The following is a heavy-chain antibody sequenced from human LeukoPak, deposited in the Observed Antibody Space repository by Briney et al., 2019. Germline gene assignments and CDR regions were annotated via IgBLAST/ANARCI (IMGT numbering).Heavy chain of an antibody. CDR3: ARVRAVAGRQENFDY. D-gene: IGHD6-19*01. Sequence: GGSPRLSCAASGFTFSSYWMSWVRQAPGKGLEWVANIKQDGSEKYYVDSVKGRFTISRDNAKNSLYLQMNSLRAEDTAVYYCARVRAVAGRQENFDYWGQGTLVTVSS. V-gene: IGHV3-7*03. J-gene: IGHJ4*02. CDR1: GFTFSSYW. CDR2: IKQDGSEK.